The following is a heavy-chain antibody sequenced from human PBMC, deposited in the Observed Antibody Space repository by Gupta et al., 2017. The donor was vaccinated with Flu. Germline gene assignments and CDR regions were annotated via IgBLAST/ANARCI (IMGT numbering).Heavy chain of an antibody. CDR1: GGSFSGYY. D-gene: IGHD6-13*01. CDR2: INHSGST. J-gene: IGHJ6*02. Sequence: VQLQQWGAGLLKPSETLSLTCAVYGGSFSGYYWSWIRQPPGKGLEWIGEINHSGSTNYNPSLKSRVTISVDTSKNQFSLKLSSVTAADTAVYYCARGRGRRYSSSWTNYYYYGMDVWGQGTTVTVSS. CDR3: ARGRGRRYSSSWTNYYYYGMDV. V-gene: IGHV4-34*01.